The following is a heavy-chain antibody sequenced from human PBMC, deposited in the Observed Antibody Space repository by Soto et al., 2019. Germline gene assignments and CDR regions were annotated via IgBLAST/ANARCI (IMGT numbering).Heavy chain of an antibody. D-gene: IGHD5-18*01. CDR3: ARAVRGYFYGPRDV. CDR1: GFTFSGYS. J-gene: IGHJ6*02. CDR2: ISSGSTSI. Sequence: LRLSCAASGFTFSGYSMNWVRQAQGKGLEWVSSISSGSTSIYYGDSVKGRFTISRDNAKNSLYLHMNSLSAEDTAVYYCARAVRGYFYGPRDVWGQGTTVTVSS. V-gene: IGHV3-21*01.